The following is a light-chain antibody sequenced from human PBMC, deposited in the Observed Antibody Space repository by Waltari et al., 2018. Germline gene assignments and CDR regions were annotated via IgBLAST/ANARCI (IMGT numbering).Light chain of an antibody. J-gene: IGKJ1*01. Sequence: CRARRSVGRSLAWCQQRPGRAPRLLIYATSNRATGIPDRFSASGSGTDFSLTISRLEPEDFALYYCQHYVRLPVTFGQGTKVEVK. CDR3: QHYVRLPVT. V-gene: IGKV3-20*01. CDR1: RSVGRS. CDR2: ATS.